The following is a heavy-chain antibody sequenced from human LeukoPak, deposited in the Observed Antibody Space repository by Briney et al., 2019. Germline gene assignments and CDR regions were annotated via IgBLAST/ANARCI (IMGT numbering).Heavy chain of an antibody. CDR1: GFTFDDYA. CDR2: ISSSGGST. Sequence: GGSLRLSCAASGFTFDDYAMHWVRQAPGKGLEYVSAISSSGGSTFYANSVKGRFTISRDNFKNTLYLQMGSLRAEDMALYYCVRRAPGYSSGWLDYWGQGTLVTVSS. CDR3: VRRAPGYSSGWLDY. D-gene: IGHD6-19*01. J-gene: IGHJ4*02. V-gene: IGHV3-64*01.